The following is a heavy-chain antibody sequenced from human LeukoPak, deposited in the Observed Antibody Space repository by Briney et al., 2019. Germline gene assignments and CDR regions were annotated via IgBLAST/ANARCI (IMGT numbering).Heavy chain of an antibody. CDR3: TRAYGVRGITDY. V-gene: IGHV3-74*01. Sequence: GGSLRLSCTASGFTFSSYWMHWVRQGPGKGLVWVSRINDDGSDTNYADSVKGRFTISRDNAKNPVYLQMNSLRAEDTAVYYCTRAYGVRGITDYWGQGTLVTVSS. D-gene: IGHD3-10*01. J-gene: IGHJ4*02. CDR1: GFTFSSYW. CDR2: INDDGSDT.